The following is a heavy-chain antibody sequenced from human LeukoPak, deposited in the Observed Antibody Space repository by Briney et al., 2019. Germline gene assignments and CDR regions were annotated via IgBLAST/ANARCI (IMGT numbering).Heavy chain of an antibody. CDR1: GGSISSSSYY. V-gene: IGHV4-39*07. J-gene: IGHJ6*03. CDR3: ARAIIGSLYYSGSYSGYYYMDV. CDR2: IYYSGST. Sequence: SETLSLTCTVSGGSISSSSYYWGWIRQPPGKGLEWIGSIYYSGSTYYNPSLKSRVTISVDTSKNQFSLKLSSVTAADTAVYYCARAIIGSLYYSGSYSGYYYMDVWGKGTTVTVSS. D-gene: IGHD1-26*01.